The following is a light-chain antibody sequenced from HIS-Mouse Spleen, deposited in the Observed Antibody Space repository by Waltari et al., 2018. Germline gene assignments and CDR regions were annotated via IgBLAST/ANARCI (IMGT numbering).Light chain of an antibody. Sequence: QSALTQPRSVSGSPGQSVTISCTGTSSDVGGYTYVSWYQQHPGKAPKLMIYDVSKRPSGVPDRFSGSKSGNTASLTISGLQAEDEADYYCCSYAGSSTWVFGGGTKLTVL. V-gene: IGLV2-11*01. CDR3: CSYAGSSTWV. CDR1: SSDVGGYTY. J-gene: IGLJ3*02. CDR2: DVS.